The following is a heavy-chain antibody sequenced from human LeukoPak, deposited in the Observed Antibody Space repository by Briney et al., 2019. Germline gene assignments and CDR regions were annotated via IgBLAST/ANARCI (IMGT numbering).Heavy chain of an antibody. V-gene: IGHV3-23*01. CDR2: ISGSGGST. CDR3: ARDREMSDAFDI. Sequence: GGSLRLSCAASGFTFSSYAMSWVRQAPGKGLEWVSGISGSGGSTYYADSVKGRFTISRDNSKNTLYLQMNSLRAEDTAVYYCARDREMSDAFDIWGQGTMVTVSS. D-gene: IGHD5-24*01. J-gene: IGHJ3*02. CDR1: GFTFSSYA.